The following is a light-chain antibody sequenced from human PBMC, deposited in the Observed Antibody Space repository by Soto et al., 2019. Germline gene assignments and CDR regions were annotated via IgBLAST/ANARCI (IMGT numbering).Light chain of an antibody. CDR2: DAS. J-gene: IGKJ1*01. CDR1: QSISGY. V-gene: IGKV1-5*01. CDR3: QQYCTYTPRT. Sequence: DIQMTQSPSSLPASVGDRVTITCRTSQSISGYLNWYRHKPGKAPKLLIYDASNLESGVPSRFSDSGSGTEFTLTISNLQPDDIATYYCQQYCTYTPRTFGQGTKVDNK.